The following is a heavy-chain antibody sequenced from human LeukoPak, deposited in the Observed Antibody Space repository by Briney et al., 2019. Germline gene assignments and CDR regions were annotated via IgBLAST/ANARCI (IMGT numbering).Heavy chain of an antibody. CDR2: ISYTRST. Sequence: SETLSLTCAVSGGSISHYYWSWIRQSPGKGLECIGYISYTRSTNYNPSLKSRVTITVDTSKNQFSLKLRSVTAADTAVYYCARDSLSYENSGHHFDSWGRGVLVTVSS. V-gene: IGHV4-59*01. D-gene: IGHD3-22*01. CDR3: ARDSLSYENSGHHFDS. CDR1: GGSISHYY. J-gene: IGHJ4*02.